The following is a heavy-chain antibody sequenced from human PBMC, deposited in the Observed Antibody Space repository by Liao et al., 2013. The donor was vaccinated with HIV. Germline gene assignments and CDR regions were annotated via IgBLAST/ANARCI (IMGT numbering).Heavy chain of an antibody. Sequence: QVQLQESGPGLVKPSETLSLTCTVSGGSISSYYWSWIRQPAGEGLEWIGRVYTSGSTSYNPSFKSRVTISIDSSKSQFSLKLSSVTAADTAVYYCAREKLTDVFDYWGQGTLVTVSS. D-gene: IGHD4/OR15-4a*01. CDR2: VYTSGST. CDR1: GGSISSYY. CDR3: AREKLTDVFDY. V-gene: IGHV4-4*07. J-gene: IGHJ4*02.